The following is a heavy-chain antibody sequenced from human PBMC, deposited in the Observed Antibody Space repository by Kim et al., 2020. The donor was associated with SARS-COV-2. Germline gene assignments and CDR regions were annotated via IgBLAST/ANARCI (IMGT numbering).Heavy chain of an antibody. D-gene: IGHD2-2*02. V-gene: IGHV4-59*08. CDR1: GGSISSYY. J-gene: IGHJ6*01. CDR2: IYYSGST. Sequence: SETLSLTCTVSGGSISSYYWSWIRQPPGKGLEWIGYIYYSGSTNYNPSLKSRATKSVYTSQNQFSLKLSSVTAADTAVDYFASPGYCSSTSCYNYYYYG. CDR3: ASPGYCSSTSCYNYYYYG.